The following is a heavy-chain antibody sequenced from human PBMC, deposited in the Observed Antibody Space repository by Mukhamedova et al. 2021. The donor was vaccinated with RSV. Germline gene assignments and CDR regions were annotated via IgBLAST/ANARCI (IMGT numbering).Heavy chain of an antibody. V-gene: IGHV5-51*01. CDR2: FHPGDPET. Sequence: VRQMPGRGLEWMGAFHPGDPETRYSPSFQGQVTISADKSISTAYLQWSSLKASDTAMYYCVRGDIVVEPAHWDHWGQGTLVTVSS. CDR3: VRGDIVVEPAHWDH. D-gene: IGHD2-2*01. J-gene: IGHJ4*02.